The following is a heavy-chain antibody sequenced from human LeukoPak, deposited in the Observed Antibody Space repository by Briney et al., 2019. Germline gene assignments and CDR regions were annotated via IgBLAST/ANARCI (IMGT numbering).Heavy chain of an antibody. CDR3: ARGGLSSSTNSFDY. J-gene: IGHJ4*02. CDR2: INHSGST. D-gene: IGHD6-6*01. V-gene: IGHV4-34*01. Sequence: PSETLSLTCAVYGGSFSGYYWSWIRQPPGKGLEWIGEINHSGSTNYNPSLKSRVTMSVDTSKNQFSLKLSSVTAADTAVYYCARGGLSSSTNSFDYWGQGTLVTVSS. CDR1: GGSFSGYY.